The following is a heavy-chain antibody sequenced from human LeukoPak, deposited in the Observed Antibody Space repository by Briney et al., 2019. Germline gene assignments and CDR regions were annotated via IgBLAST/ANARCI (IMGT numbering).Heavy chain of an antibody. D-gene: IGHD1-1*01. J-gene: IGHJ6*04. Sequence: GGSLRLSCAASGFTFSDYYMNWVRQAPGKGLECVSSISGGGTTIFYADSVKGRFTVSRDNAKNSLYLQMNSLRDGDTAVYYCARDPISPQLEETAWGKGTTVIVSS. CDR3: ARDPISPQLEETA. CDR1: GFTFSDYY. CDR2: ISGGGTTI. V-gene: IGHV3-11*01.